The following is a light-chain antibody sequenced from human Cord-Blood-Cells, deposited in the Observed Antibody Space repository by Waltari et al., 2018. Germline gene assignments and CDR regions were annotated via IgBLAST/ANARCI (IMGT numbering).Light chain of an antibody. CDR2: WAS. Sequence: DIVMTQSPDSLAVSLGERATINCKSRQSVLYSSNNKNYLAWYQQKPGQPPNLLIYWASTRESGVPDRFSGSGSGTDFTLTISSLQAEDVAVYYCQQYYSTPYTFGQGTKLVIK. J-gene: IGKJ2*01. CDR3: QQYYSTPYT. V-gene: IGKV4-1*01. CDR1: QSVLYSSNNKNY.